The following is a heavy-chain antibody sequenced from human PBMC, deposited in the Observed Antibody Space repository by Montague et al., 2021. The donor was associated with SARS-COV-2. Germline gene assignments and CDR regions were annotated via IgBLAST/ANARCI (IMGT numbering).Heavy chain of an antibody. CDR3: AATDYFASGKYDF. D-gene: IGHD3-10*01. J-gene: IGHJ4*02. CDR1: GGSISAYF. V-gene: IGHV4-59*08. Sequence: SETLSLTCTVSGGSISAYFWSSILQSPVKVPDWIGYIYYSGTTNYNPALKSRVAISLETSKNQFSLKLNSVTAADTAAYYCAATDYFASGKYDFWGQGTWVTVSS. CDR2: IYYSGTT.